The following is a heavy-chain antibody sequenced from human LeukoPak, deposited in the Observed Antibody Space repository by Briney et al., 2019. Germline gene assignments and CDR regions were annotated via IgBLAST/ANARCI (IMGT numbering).Heavy chain of an antibody. D-gene: IGHD3-9*01. J-gene: IGHJ5*02. V-gene: IGHV4-39*01. CDR2: IYYTGST. Sequence: SETLSLTCAVSGASISGSGYYLGWIRQPPGKGLEWIGNIYYTGSTYYNASLQSRVTISIDMSKNQFSLRLSSVTAADTAVYYCARHADILTGFSWFDPWGQGTLVTVSS. CDR1: GASISGSGYY. CDR3: ARHADILTGFSWFDP.